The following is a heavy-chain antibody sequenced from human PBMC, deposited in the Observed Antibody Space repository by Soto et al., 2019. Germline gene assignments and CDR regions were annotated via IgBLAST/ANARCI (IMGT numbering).Heavy chain of an antibody. CDR2: ISAFNGNT. V-gene: IGHV1-18*04. D-gene: IGHD3-16*01. J-gene: IGHJ4*02. CDR1: GYTFSKYG. CDR3: SRVHPTGGGNSRLNDY. Sequence: QVQLVQSGAEVKKPGASVKVSCQASGYTFSKYGISWVRQAPGHGLEWMGWISAFNGNTQYAQKVQGRVTMTTDTSTSDAYMELRSRRSDAPAVYFGSRVHPTGGGNSRLNDYWGQGTLVTVSS.